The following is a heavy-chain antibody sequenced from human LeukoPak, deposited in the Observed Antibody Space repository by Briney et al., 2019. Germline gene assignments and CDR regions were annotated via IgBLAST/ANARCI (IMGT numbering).Heavy chain of an antibody. CDR1: GGSISSYY. D-gene: IGHD3-22*01. Sequence: SETLSLTCTASGGSISSYYWSWIRQPAGKGLEWIGRIYTSGSTNYNPSLKSRVTMSVDTSKNQFSLKLSSVTAADTAAYYCARDSSGYYYQTGVFDYWGQGTLVTVSS. V-gene: IGHV4-4*07. J-gene: IGHJ4*02. CDR3: ARDSSGYYYQTGVFDY. CDR2: IYTSGST.